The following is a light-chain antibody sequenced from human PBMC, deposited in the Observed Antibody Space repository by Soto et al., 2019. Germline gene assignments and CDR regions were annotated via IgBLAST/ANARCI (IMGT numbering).Light chain of an antibody. V-gene: IGLV1-44*01. CDR1: SSNIGSNT. CDR2: SDH. Sequence: QSVLTQPPSASGTPGQRVTISCSGSSSNIGSNTVNWYQQLPGTAPKVLIYSDHQRPSGVPDRFSGSKSDTSASLAISGLQSEDEADYYCAAWDDSLNGGVFGTGTKLTVL. CDR3: AAWDDSLNGGV. J-gene: IGLJ1*01.